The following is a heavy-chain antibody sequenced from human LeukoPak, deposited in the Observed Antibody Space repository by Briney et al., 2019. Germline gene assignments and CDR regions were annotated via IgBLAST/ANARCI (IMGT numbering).Heavy chain of an antibody. CDR3: ARDAGVSEKIPYYFDY. CDR1: GFTFSDYY. Sequence: LRLSCAASGFTFSDYYMSWIRQHPGKGLEWIGYIYYSGSTYYNPSLKSRVTISVDTSKNQFSLKLSSVTAADTAVYYCARDAGVSEKIPYYFDYWGQGTLVTVSS. CDR2: IYYSGST. J-gene: IGHJ4*02. V-gene: IGHV4-31*02. D-gene: IGHD2-21*01.